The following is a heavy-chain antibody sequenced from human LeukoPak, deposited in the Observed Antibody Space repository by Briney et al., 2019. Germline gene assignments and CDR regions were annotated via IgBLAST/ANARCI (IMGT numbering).Heavy chain of an antibody. CDR2: IYYSGST. CDR3: ARVMDCSSTSCYDAFDY. CDR1: GGSISSYY. Sequence: SETLSLTCTVSGGSISSYYWSWLRQPPGKGLEWIGYIYYSGSTNYNPSLKSRVTISVDTSKNQFSLKLSSVTAADTAVYYCARVMDCSSTSCYDAFDYWGQGTLVTVSS. J-gene: IGHJ4*02. V-gene: IGHV4-59*01. D-gene: IGHD2-2*01.